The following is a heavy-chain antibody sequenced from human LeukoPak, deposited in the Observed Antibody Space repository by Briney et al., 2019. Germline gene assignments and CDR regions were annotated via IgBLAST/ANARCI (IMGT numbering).Heavy chain of an antibody. D-gene: IGHD3-22*01. V-gene: IGHV3-20*04. CDR2: INWNGGIT. Sequence: GGSLRLSCAASGFTFDDYGMSWVRQAPGKGLEWVSGINWNGGITGYADSVKGRFTISRDNAKNSLYLHMSSLRAEDTAVYFCASSYFDNSLHAYDIWGQGTMVTVSS. CDR1: GFTFDDYG. J-gene: IGHJ3*02. CDR3: ASSYFDNSLHAYDI.